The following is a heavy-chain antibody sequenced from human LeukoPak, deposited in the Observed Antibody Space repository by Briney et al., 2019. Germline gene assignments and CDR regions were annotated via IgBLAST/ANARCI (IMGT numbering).Heavy chain of an antibody. CDR1: GFTFTSYA. D-gene: IGHD2-21*02. Sequence: GGSLRLSCAASGFTFTSYAMNWVRQAPGKGLEWVSTISGSGSSTYYVDSVKGRFTISRDNSKNTLYLQMNSLRAEDTAEYYCAKDLGGSGDYRPYWGQGSVVTVSS. J-gene: IGHJ4*02. CDR2: ISGSGSST. CDR3: AKDLGGSGDYRPY. V-gene: IGHV3-23*01.